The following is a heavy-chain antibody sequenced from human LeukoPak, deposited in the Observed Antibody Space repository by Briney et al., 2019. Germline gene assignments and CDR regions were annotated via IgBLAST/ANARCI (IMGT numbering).Heavy chain of an antibody. Sequence: GASVKVSCTASGGTFSSYAISWVRQAPGQGLEWMGGIIPIFGTANYAQKFQGRVTITADESTSTAYMELSSLRSEDTAVYYCARGRDIVVVPAAIYYYYGMDVWGQGTTVTVSS. CDR2: IIPIFGTA. CDR1: GGTFSSYA. J-gene: IGHJ6*02. D-gene: IGHD2-2*01. V-gene: IGHV1-69*13. CDR3: ARGRDIVVVPAAIYYYYGMDV.